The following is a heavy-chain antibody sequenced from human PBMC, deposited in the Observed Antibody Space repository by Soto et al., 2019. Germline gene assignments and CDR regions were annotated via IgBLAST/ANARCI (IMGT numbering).Heavy chain of an antibody. CDR1: GFTVSSNY. D-gene: IGHD6-19*01. V-gene: IGHV3-53*01. J-gene: IGHJ4*02. CDR3: AKERRSGWSLDY. Sequence: GGSLRLSCAASGFTVSSNYMSWVRQAPGKGLEWVSVIYSGGSTYYADSVKGRFTVSRDNSKNTLYLQMNSLRAEDTAVFYCAKERRSGWSLDYWGQGTLVTVSS. CDR2: IYSGGST.